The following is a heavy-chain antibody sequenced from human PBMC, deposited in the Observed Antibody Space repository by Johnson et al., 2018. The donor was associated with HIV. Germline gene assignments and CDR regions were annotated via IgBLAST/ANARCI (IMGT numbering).Heavy chain of an antibody. Sequence: QVQLVESGGGVVQPGRSLRLSCAASGFTFSSYAMHWVRQAPGKGLEWVAFIWYDDSNEYYGESVKGRFTISRDNSKNTLYLQMNSLRAEDTAVYYCAKDEFKWGLLHIWGQGTMVTVSS. CDR2: IWYDDSNE. J-gene: IGHJ3*02. CDR3: AKDEFKWGLLHI. V-gene: IGHV3-30*02. D-gene: IGHD1-26*01. CDR1: GFTFSSYA.